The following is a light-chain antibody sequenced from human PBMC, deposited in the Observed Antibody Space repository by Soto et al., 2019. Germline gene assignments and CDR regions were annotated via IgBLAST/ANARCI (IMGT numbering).Light chain of an antibody. CDR1: QTGSNSY. V-gene: IGKV3-20*01. Sequence: IVLTQSPGTLSLSPGERATLSCRASQTGSNSYLAWYQQKSGQAPRLLIYGVSTRATGIPDRFSGSGSGTEFALIISRLEPEDFAVYICQHYGYPQWTFGPGTKVEIK. CDR3: QHYGYPQWT. J-gene: IGKJ1*01. CDR2: GVS.